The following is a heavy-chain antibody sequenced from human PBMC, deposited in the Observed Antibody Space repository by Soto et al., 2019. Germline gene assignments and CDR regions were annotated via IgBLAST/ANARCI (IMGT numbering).Heavy chain of an antibody. CDR3: ARDPLRGSPDYFDH. CDR2: LSFDGKVK. V-gene: IGHV3-30*04. D-gene: IGHD1-1*01. Sequence: QVRLVESGGGVVQPGGSLRLSCAASGFTLRTYPMHWLHQTPGKGLEWLTVLSFDGKVKHYADSVGGRFTISRDISENTLYLQMNSLRGEDTAVYYCARDPLRGSPDYFDHWGQGTLVTVSS. J-gene: IGHJ4*02. CDR1: GFTLRTYP.